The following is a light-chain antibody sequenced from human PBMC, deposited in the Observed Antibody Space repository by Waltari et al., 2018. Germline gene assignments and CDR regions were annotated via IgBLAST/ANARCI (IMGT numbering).Light chain of an antibody. CDR3: QQSYSTPHMYT. V-gene: IGKV1-39*01. CDR2: AAS. Sequence: DIQMTQSPSSLSASVVDRVTITCRASQSISSYLNWYQQKPGKAPKLLIYAASSLQSGVPSRFSGSGSGTDFTLTISSLQPEDFATYYCQQSYSTPHMYTFGQGTKLEIK. J-gene: IGKJ2*01. CDR1: QSISSY.